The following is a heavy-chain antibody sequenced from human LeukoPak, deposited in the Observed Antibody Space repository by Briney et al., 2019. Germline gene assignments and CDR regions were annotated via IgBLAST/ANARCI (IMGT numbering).Heavy chain of an antibody. CDR3: ARSMGYYYDSSGYQDY. CDR1: GGSISSTSFY. CDR2: VYYTGSA. J-gene: IGHJ4*02. D-gene: IGHD3-22*01. Sequence: SETLSPTCTVSGGSISSTSFYWGWIRQPPGKGLEWIGSVYYTGSAYYNPSLKSRVTFSVDTLKNHFSLKLTSVTAADTAVYYCARSMGYYYDSSGYQDYWGPGSLVTVSS. V-gene: IGHV4-39*02.